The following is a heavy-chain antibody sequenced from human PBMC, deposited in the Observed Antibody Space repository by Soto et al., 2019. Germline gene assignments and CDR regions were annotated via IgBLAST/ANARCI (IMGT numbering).Heavy chain of an antibody. CDR2: INGDGSST. CDR1: GFTFSNYW. CDR3: ARVRETSGGDYNY. D-gene: IGHD2-21*02. V-gene: IGHV3-74*01. Sequence: EVQLVESGGGLVQPGGSLRLSCAASGFTFSNYWMHWVHQAPGKGLVWVSRINGDGSSTSYADSVKGRFTISRDNAKNTLYLQMNSLRAEDTAVYYCARVRETSGGDYNYWGQGTLVTVSS. J-gene: IGHJ4*02.